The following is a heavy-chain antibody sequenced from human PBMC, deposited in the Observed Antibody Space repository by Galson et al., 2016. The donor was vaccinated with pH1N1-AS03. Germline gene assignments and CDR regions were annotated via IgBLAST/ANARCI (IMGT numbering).Heavy chain of an antibody. CDR2: INWNGDSL. J-gene: IGHJ5*02. D-gene: IGHD3-22*01. CDR3: ARDPYDTSGYYYPP. CDR1: GFSVDDYG. V-gene: IGHV3-20*01. Sequence: SLGLSCAASGFSVDDYGMSWVRHGPGKGLEWVAGINWNGDSLGYADSVKGRFTISKDNTKDYLYLHMNSLRVEDTALYHCARDPYDTSGYYYPPWGQGTLVTVSS.